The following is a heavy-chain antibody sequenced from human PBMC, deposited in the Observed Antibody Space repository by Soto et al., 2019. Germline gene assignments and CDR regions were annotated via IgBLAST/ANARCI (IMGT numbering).Heavy chain of an antibody. CDR2: INPNSGGT. Sequence: ASVKVSCKASGYTFTGYYMHWVRQAPGQGLEWMGWINPNSGGTNYAQKFQGWVTMTRDTSISTAYMELSRLRSDDTAVYYCARGQQQLKYYYYYGMDVWGQGTTVTVS. D-gene: IGHD6-13*01. V-gene: IGHV1-2*04. CDR1: GYTFTGYY. J-gene: IGHJ6*02. CDR3: ARGQQQLKYYYYYGMDV.